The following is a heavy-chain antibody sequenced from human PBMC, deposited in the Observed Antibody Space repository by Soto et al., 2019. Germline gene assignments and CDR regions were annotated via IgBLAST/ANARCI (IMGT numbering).Heavy chain of an antibody. Sequence: EVQLVESGGGLVQPGGSLGLSCAASGFTFSSYSMNWVRQAPGKGLEWVSYISSSSSTIYYADSVKGRFTISRDNAKNSLYLQMNSLRAEDTAVYYCARGGGCSGGSCNFDYWGQGTLVTVSS. CDR2: ISSSSSTI. V-gene: IGHV3-48*01. D-gene: IGHD2-15*01. J-gene: IGHJ4*02. CDR1: GFTFSSYS. CDR3: ARGGGCSGGSCNFDY.